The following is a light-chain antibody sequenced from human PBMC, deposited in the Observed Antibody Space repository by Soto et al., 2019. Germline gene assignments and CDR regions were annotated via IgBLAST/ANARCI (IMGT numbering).Light chain of an antibody. CDR1: QSISTY. J-gene: IGKJ1*01. V-gene: IGKV1-39*01. Sequence: DIQMTQSPSSLSASVGDRVTITCRASQSISTYLNWYQQRPGKAPKLLIYAASSLQSGVPSRFSGSGSETHFTLTISSLQPEDFATYYCQQTYSTPPTFGQGTKVDIK. CDR2: AAS. CDR3: QQTYSTPPT.